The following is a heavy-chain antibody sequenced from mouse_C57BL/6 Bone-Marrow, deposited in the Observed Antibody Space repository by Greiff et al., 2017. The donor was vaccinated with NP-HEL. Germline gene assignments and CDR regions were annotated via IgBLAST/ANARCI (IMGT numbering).Heavy chain of an antibody. Sequence: EVQLQQSGPELVKPGASVKISCKASGYTFTDYYMNWVKQSHGKSLEWIGDINPNNGGTSYNQKFKGKATLTVDKSSSTAYMELRSLTSEDSAVSPFFYSNSHYYAMDYWGQGTSVTVSS. CDR3: FYSNSHYYAMDY. V-gene: IGHV1-26*01. CDR1: GYTFTDYY. CDR2: INPNNGGT. D-gene: IGHD2-5*01. J-gene: IGHJ4*01.